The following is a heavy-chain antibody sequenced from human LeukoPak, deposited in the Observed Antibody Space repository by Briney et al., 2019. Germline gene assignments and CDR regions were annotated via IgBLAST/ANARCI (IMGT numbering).Heavy chain of an antibody. CDR3: TRTGYSASLDF. D-gene: IGHD6-13*01. V-gene: IGHV3-73*01. CDR2: IRSNANNYAT. J-gene: IGHJ4*02. Sequence: GGSLRLSCAASGFTFSGSAMHWVRQASGKGLEWVGRIRSNANNYATAYVASVKGRFTISRDDSKNTVYLQMNSLKSEDTAVYYCTRTGYSASLDFWGQGTLVTVSS. CDR1: GFTFSGSA.